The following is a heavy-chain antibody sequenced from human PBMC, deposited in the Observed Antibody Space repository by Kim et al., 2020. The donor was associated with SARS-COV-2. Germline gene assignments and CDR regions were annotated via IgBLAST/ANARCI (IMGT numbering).Heavy chain of an antibody. Sequence: SGPTLVKPTQTLTLTCALSGFSVSTAGEGVAWIRQPPGKALEWLALIYWNDNKRYSSSLMARLTITKDTSKNQVVLTMTDMSPADTATYFCAHRRYFDSSAKEPFDVWGQGTRVTVSS. CDR1: GFSVSTAGEG. V-gene: IGHV2-5*01. CDR3: AHRRYFDSSAKEPFDV. CDR2: IYWNDNK. J-gene: IGHJ3*01. D-gene: IGHD3-22*01.